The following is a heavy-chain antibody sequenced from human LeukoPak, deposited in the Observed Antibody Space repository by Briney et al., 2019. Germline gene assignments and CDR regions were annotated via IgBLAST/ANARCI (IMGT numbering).Heavy chain of an antibody. Sequence: SETLSLTCAVYGGSFSSYYWSWIRQPPGKGLEWIGEINHSGSTNYNPSLKSRVTISVDTSKNQFSLKLSSVTAADTAVYYCARDSPDFWSGYGDAFDIWGQGTMVTVSS. V-gene: IGHV4-34*01. CDR3: ARDSPDFWSGYGDAFDI. D-gene: IGHD3-3*01. CDR1: GGSFSSYY. CDR2: INHSGST. J-gene: IGHJ3*02.